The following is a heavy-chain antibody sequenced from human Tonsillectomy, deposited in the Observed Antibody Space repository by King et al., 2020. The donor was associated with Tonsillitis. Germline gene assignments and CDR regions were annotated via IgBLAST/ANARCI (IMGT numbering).Heavy chain of an antibody. D-gene: IGHD1-26*01. V-gene: IGHV1-8*01. CDR3: VRGRGGSYILLLE. CDR2: MNPTRGNT. J-gene: IGHJ4*02. CDR1: GYSFTSYD. Sequence: QLVQSGAEVKEPGASVKVSCKASGYSFTSYDINWVRQATGQGLEWMGWMNPTRGNTGYAQKFQGRVTRTRNTSISTAYLELSSLRSEDTAVYYCVRGRGGSYILLLEWGQGTLVTVSS.